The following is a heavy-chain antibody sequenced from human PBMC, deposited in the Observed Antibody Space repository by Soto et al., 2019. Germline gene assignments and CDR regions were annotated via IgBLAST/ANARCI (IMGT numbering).Heavy chain of an antibody. CDR2: INAGNGNT. CDR3: ARGETTVTIDY. CDR1: GYTFTSYA. Sequence: QVQLVQSGAEVKKPGASVKVSCKASGYTFTSYAMHWVRQAPGQRLEWMGWINAGNGNTKYSQKFQGRVTITRDTSASTAYMELRSLRSEDTAVYYCARGETTVTIDYWGQGTLVTVSS. D-gene: IGHD4-17*01. J-gene: IGHJ4*02. V-gene: IGHV1-3*01.